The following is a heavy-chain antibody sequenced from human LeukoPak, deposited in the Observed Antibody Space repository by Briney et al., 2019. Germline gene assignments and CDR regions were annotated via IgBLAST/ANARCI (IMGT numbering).Heavy chain of an antibody. J-gene: IGHJ4*02. D-gene: IGHD1-26*01. CDR2: ISWDGGST. V-gene: IGHV3-43D*03. CDR1: GFTFDDYA. CDR3: AKDRSLTGVGVLFDY. Sequence: GGSLRLSCAASGFTFDDYAMHWVRQAPGKGLEWVSLISWDGGSTYYADSVKGRFTISRDNSKNSLYLQMNSLRAEDTALYYCAKDRSLTGVGVLFDYWGQGTLVTVSS.